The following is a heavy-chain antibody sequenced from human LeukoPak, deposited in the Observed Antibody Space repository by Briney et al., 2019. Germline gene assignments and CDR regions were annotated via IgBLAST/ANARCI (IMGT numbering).Heavy chain of an antibody. D-gene: IGHD3-22*01. V-gene: IGHV3-21*01. Sequence: GGSLRLSCTASGFTLSSYEMSWIRQAPGKGLEWVSSISSSSSYIYYADSVKGRFTISRDNSKNTLYLQMNSLRAEDTAVYYCATPYYDSSGYYYDFDYWGQGTLVTVSS. CDR2: ISSSSSYI. J-gene: IGHJ4*02. CDR1: GFTLSSYE. CDR3: ATPYYDSSGYYYDFDY.